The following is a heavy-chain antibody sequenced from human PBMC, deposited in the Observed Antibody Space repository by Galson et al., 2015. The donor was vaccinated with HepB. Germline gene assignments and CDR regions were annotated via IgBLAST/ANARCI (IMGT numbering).Heavy chain of an antibody. V-gene: IGHV2-70*12. CDR3: ARIIAVAGSYHYYGMDV. J-gene: IGHJ6*02. Sequence: PGKALEWLALIDWDDTKYYSTALKTRLTISKDTSKNQVVLTMTNMDPVDTATYYCARIIAVAGSYHYYGMDVWGQGTTVTVSS. D-gene: IGHD6-19*01. CDR2: IDWDDTK.